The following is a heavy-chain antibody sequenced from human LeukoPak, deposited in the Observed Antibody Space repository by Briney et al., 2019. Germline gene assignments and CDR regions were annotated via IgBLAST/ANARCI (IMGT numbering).Heavy chain of an antibody. D-gene: IGHD6-19*01. CDR1: GYTFTSYY. Sequence: ASVKVSCKASGYTFTSYYMHWVRQAPGQGLEWMGIINPSGGSTSYAQKFQGRVTMTRDTSISTAYMELSRLRSDDTAVYYCAPTASGWYYFDYWGQGTLVTVSS. CDR2: INPSGGST. J-gene: IGHJ4*02. V-gene: IGHV1-46*01. CDR3: APTASGWYYFDY.